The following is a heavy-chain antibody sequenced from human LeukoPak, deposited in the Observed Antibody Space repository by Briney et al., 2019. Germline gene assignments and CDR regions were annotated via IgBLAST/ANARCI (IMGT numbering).Heavy chain of an antibody. J-gene: IGHJ4*02. CDR3: ARLWFRRGGPIDY. CDR2: IYYSGDT. V-gene: IGHV4-59*12. Sequence: SETLSLTCTVSGGSISSYYWSWIRQPPGKGLEWIGYIYYSGDTNYNPSLKSRVTISVDTSKNQFSLKLSSVTAADTAVYYCARLWFRRGGPIDYWGQGTLVTVSS. CDR1: GGSISSYY. D-gene: IGHD3-10*01.